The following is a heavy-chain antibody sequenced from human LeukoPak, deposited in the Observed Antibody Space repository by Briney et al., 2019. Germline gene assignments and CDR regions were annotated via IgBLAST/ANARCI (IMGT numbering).Heavy chain of an antibody. V-gene: IGHV4-34*01. CDR2: INHSGST. J-gene: IGHJ5*02. CDR1: GGSFSGYY. CDR3: SLGYCSGGSCYPSWFDP. D-gene: IGHD2-15*01. Sequence: SETLSLTCAVYGGSFSGYYWSWIRQPPGKGLEWIGEINHSGSTNYNPSLKSRVTISVDTSKNQFSLKLSSVTAADTAVYYCSLGYCSGGSCYPSWFDPWGQGTLVSVSS.